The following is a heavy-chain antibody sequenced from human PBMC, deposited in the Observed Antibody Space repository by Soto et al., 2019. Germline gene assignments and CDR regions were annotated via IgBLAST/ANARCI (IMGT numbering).Heavy chain of an antibody. D-gene: IGHD3-3*01. CDR2: IRHDGSEI. V-gene: IGHV3-7*03. J-gene: IGHJ3*02. CDR3: ASERRKKSDFDI. CDR1: GFTFSSYS. Sequence: GGSLRLSCAASGFTFSSYSMSWVRQAPGKGLEWVAHIRHDGSEIYYVDSVKGRFTISRDNAKNSLYLQMNSLRAEDTAVYYCASERRKKSDFDIWGQGTMVTVSS.